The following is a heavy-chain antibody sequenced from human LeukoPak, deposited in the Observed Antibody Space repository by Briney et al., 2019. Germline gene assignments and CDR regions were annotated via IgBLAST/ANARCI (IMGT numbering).Heavy chain of an antibody. Sequence: GGALRLSCAASGFTFSSNWMHWVRQAPGEGLGWVSRINSDGSSTSYADPVKGRFTISRDNAKNTLDLQMNSLRAEDTAVYYCARGSIAAALFDCWGQGTLVTVSS. J-gene: IGHJ4*02. CDR2: INSDGSST. CDR1: GFTFSSNW. D-gene: IGHD6-13*01. CDR3: ARGSIAAALFDC. V-gene: IGHV3-74*01.